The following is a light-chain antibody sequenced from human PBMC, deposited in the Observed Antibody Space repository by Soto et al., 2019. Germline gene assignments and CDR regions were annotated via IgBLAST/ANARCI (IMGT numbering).Light chain of an antibody. Sequence: QSALTQPASVSGSPGQSITISCTGTSSDVGGYNYVSWHQQHPGKAPKLMIYEVSNRPSGVSNRFSGSKSGNTASLTISGLQAEDEADYYCSSERDSNTCVFGGGTKLTVL. V-gene: IGLV2-14*01. CDR2: EVS. CDR1: SSDVGGYNY. CDR3: SSERDSNTCV. J-gene: IGLJ3*02.